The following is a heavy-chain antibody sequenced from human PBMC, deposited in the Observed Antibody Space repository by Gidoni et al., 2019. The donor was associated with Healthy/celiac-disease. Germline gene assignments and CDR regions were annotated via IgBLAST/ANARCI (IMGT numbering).Heavy chain of an antibody. D-gene: IGHD2-15*01. J-gene: IGHJ6*02. CDR2: IYYSGST. Sequence: QLQLQESGPGLVKPSETLSLTCTVSGGSISSSSYYWGWIRQPPGKGLEWIGSIYYSGSTYYNPSLKSRVTISVDTSKNQFSLKLSSVTAADTAVYYCASQAVAATAIGYYYGMDVWGQGTTVTVSS. CDR1: GGSISSSSYY. CDR3: ASQAVAATAIGYYYGMDV. V-gene: IGHV4-39*01.